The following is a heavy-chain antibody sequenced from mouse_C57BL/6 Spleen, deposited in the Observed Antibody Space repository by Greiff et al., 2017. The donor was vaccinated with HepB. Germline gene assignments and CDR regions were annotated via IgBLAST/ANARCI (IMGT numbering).Heavy chain of an antibody. CDR2: IYPGDGDT. V-gene: IGHV1-82*01. CDR3: ARGKDYAMDY. Sequence: QVQLQQSGPELVKPGDSVKISCKASGYAFSSSWMNWVKQRPGKGLEWIGRIYPGDGDTNYNGKFKGKATLTADKSSSTAYMQLSSLTSEDSAVYFCARGKDYAMDYWGQGTSVTVSS. J-gene: IGHJ4*01. CDR1: GYAFSSSW.